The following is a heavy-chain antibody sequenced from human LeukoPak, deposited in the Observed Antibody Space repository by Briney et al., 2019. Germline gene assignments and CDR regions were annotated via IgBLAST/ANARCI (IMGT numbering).Heavy chain of an antibody. J-gene: IGHJ4*02. Sequence: SETLSLTCSVSGDSISTYYWSWIRQPPGKTLEWIGYVYYSGSTDYNPSLKSRVTISVDTSKNQFSLNLNSVTAADTAAYYCSASKQLWLRGLFDYWGQGTLVTVST. V-gene: IGHV4-59*01. CDR2: VYYSGST. D-gene: IGHD5-18*01. CDR1: GDSISTYY. CDR3: SASKQLWLRGLFDY.